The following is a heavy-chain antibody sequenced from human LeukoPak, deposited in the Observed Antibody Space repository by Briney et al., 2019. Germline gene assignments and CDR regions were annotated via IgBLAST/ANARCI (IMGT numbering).Heavy chain of an antibody. CDR3: ALGYSSSWYYFDY. V-gene: IGHV1-8*01. J-gene: IGHJ4*02. CDR2: MNPNSGNT. CDR1: GYTFTSYD. Sequence: ASVKVSCKASGYTFTSYDINWVRQATGQGLEWMGWMNPNSGNTGYAQKFQGRVTMTRNTSISTAYMELSSLRSEDTAVYYCALGYSSSWYYFDYWGQGTLVTVSS. D-gene: IGHD6-13*01.